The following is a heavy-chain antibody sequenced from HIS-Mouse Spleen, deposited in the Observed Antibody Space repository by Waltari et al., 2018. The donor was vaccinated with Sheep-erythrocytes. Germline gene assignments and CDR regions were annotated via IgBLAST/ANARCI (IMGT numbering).Heavy chain of an antibody. CDR2: IYYSGST. V-gene: IGHV4-31*03. J-gene: IGHJ5*02. D-gene: IGHD3-10*01. CDR3: ARALIITMVRGVTSNWFDP. CDR1: GGSISSGGYY. Sequence: QVQLQESGPGLVKPSQTLSLTCTVSGGSISSGGYYWSWIRQHPGKGLEWIGYIYYSGSTYYNPSLKSRVTISVDTSKNQFSRKLSSVTAADTAVYYCARALIITMVRGVTSNWFDPWGQGTLVTVSS.